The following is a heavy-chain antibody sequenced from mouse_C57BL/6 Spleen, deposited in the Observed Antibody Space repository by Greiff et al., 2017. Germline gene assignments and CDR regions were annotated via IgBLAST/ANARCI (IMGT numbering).Heavy chain of an antibody. CDR1: GFNIKDDY. D-gene: IGHD2-5*01. CDR2: IDPENGDT. J-gene: IGHJ3*01. CDR3: TDYSNYEAWFAY. Sequence: EVQLVESGAELVRPGASVKLSCTASGFNIKDDYMHWVKQRPEQGLEWIGWIDPENGDTEYASKFQGKATITADTSSNTAYLQLSSLTSEDTAVYYCTDYSNYEAWFAYWGQGTLVTVSA. V-gene: IGHV14-4*01.